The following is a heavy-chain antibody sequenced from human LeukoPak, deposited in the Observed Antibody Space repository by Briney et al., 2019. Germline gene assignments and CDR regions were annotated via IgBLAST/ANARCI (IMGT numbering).Heavy chain of an antibody. CDR2: IKQDGSEK. D-gene: IGHD3-3*01. J-gene: IGHJ6*03. CDR3: ARGGVSLGYYYYYMDV. CDR1: GFTFSSYW. Sequence: PGGSLRLSCAASGFTFSSYWMSWVRQAPGKGLEWVANIKQDGSEKYYVDSVKGRFTISRDNAKNPLYLQMNSLRAEDAAVYYCARGGVSLGYYYYYMDVWGKGTTVTVSS. V-gene: IGHV3-7*01.